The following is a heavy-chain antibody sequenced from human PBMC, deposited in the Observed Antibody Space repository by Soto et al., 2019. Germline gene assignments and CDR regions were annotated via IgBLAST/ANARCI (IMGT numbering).Heavy chain of an antibody. V-gene: IGHV3-30*18. CDR2: ISYDGSNK. CDR1: VFTFSSYG. D-gene: IGHD2-8*02. CDR3: AKDLQVLYYDYYYGMDV. J-gene: IGHJ6*02. Sequence: GGSLRLSCAASVFTFSSYGMHWVRQAPGKGLEWVAVISYDGSNKYYADSVKGRFTISRDNSKNTLYLQMNSLRAEDTAVYYCAKDLQVLYYDYYYGMDVWGQGTTVTVSS.